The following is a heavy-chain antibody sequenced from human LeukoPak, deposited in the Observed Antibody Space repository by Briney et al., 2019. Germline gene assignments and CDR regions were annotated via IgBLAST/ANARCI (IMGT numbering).Heavy chain of an antibody. Sequence: GGSLRLSCAASGITFRSYAMSWVRQAPGKGLEWVSGISGSGGSTFYADSVKGRFTISRDNSENTVYLQMNSLRADDTAVYYCAKTTAGYSSGRYPGWPVDYWGQGTLVTVSS. CDR2: ISGSGGST. J-gene: IGHJ4*02. D-gene: IGHD6-19*01. CDR1: GITFRSYA. V-gene: IGHV3-23*01. CDR3: AKTTAGYSSGRYPGWPVDY.